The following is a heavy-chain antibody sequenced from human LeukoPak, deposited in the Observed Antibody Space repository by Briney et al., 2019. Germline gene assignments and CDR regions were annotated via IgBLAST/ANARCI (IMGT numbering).Heavy chain of an antibody. CDR1: GYTFTSYD. V-gene: IGHV1-46*01. J-gene: IGHJ4*02. CDR3: ARDRTHYYESSGYYSRWEY. Sequence: ASVKVSCKASGYTFTSYDINWVRQAPGQGLEWMGLINPSGGNTRYAQKFQDRVTMTRDTSTSTVYMELSSLRSEDTAMYYCARDRTHYYESSGYYSRWEYWGQGTLITVSS. CDR2: INPSGGNT. D-gene: IGHD3-22*01.